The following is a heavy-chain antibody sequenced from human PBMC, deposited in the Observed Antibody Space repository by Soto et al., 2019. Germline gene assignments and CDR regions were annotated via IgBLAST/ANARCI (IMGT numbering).Heavy chain of an antibody. V-gene: IGHV3-23*01. Sequence: GGSLRLSCAASGFTFSTYAMSWVRQAPGKGLEWVSAIGASGAGTYYADSVKGRFTISRDNSKNTLYLQMNSLRAEDTAVYYCAREGGDTAMVTGYYYYGMDVWGQGTTVTVSS. J-gene: IGHJ6*02. CDR2: IGASGAGT. CDR1: GFTFSTYA. CDR3: AREGGDTAMVTGYYYYGMDV. D-gene: IGHD5-18*01.